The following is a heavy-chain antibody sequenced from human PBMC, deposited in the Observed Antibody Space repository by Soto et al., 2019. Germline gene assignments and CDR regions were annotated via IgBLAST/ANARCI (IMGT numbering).Heavy chain of an antibody. CDR2: ISGSGGST. CDR3: AKDWEDGGNCWPVNY. D-gene: IGHD2-15*01. Sequence: GGSLRLSCAASGVTFSNYAMSWVRQAPGKGLEWVSAISGSGGSTYYADSVKGRFTISTDNSKNTLYLQINSLRAEDTAVYYCAKDWEDGGNCWPVNYWGQGTLVTVSS. V-gene: IGHV3-23*01. J-gene: IGHJ4*01. CDR1: GVTFSNYA.